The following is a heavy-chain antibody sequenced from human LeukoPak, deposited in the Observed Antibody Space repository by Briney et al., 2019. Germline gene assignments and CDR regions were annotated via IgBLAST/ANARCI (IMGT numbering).Heavy chain of an antibody. J-gene: IGHJ6*03. CDR1: GYTFTGYY. D-gene: IGHD3-10*01. CDR2: INPNSGGT. V-gene: IGHV1-2*02. Sequence: ASVKVSCKASGYTFTGYYMHWVRQAPGRGLEWMGWINPNSGGTNYAQKFQGRVTMTRDTSISTAYMELSRLRSDDTAVYYCARFYYGSGSYYNRYYYYYYMDVWGKGTTVTVSS. CDR3: ARFYYGSGSYYNRYYYYYYMDV.